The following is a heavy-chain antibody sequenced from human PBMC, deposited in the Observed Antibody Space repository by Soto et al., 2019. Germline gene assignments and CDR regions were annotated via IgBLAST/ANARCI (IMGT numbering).Heavy chain of an antibody. V-gene: IGHV3-7*01. CDR3: AGRNFDS. Sequence: PGGSLRLSCSASGFSFSNYWMHWVRQAPGKGLEWVANINEDGSEKYYVDSVKGRFTISRDNAQNSLYLQMNSLRAEDTALYYSAGRNFDSWGQGTLVTVSS. CDR1: GFSFSNYW. CDR2: INEDGSEK. J-gene: IGHJ4*02.